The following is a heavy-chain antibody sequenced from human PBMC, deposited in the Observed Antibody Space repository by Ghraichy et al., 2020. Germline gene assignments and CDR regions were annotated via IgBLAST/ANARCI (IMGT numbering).Heavy chain of an antibody. CDR2: INAGNGNT. D-gene: IGHD2-15*01. J-gene: IGHJ4*02. CDR3: ARDPHRYCSGANCPY. Sequence: ASVKVSCKASGYTFTDYSIHWVRQAPGQRLEWMGWINAGNGNTKYSQKFQDRVTITRDTSASTAYMELSGLRSEDTAIYYCARDPHRYCSGANCPYWGQGSLVTVSS. V-gene: IGHV1-3*01. CDR1: GYTFTDYS.